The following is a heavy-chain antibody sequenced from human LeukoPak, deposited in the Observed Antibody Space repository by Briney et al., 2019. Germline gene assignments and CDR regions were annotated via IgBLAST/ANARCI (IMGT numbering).Heavy chain of an antibody. D-gene: IGHD3-10*01. CDR1: GYSISSGYY. J-gene: IGHJ5*02. CDR2: IYHSGST. CDR3: ARSYGSGSYPRLRRSSNWFDP. Sequence: PSETLSLTCTVSGYSISSGYYWGWIRQPPGKGLEWIGSIYHSGSTYYNPSLKSRVTISVDTSKNQFSLKLSSVTAADTAVYYCARSYGSGSYPRLRRSSNWFDPWGQGTLVTVSS. V-gene: IGHV4-38-2*02.